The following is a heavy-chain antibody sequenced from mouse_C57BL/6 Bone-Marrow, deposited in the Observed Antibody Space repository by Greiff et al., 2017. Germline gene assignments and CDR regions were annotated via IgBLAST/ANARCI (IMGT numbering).Heavy chain of an antibody. D-gene: IGHD2-3*01. CDR2: INPNNGGT. CDR3: ARGVYDLYYFDY. J-gene: IGHJ2*01. CDR1: GYTFTDYN. Sequence: EVQGVESGPELVKPGASVKIPCKASGYTFTDYNMDWVKQSHGKSLEWIGDINPNNGGTIYNQKFKGKATLTVDKSSSTAYMELRSLTSEDTAVYYCARGVYDLYYFDYWGQGTTLTVSS. V-gene: IGHV1-18*01.